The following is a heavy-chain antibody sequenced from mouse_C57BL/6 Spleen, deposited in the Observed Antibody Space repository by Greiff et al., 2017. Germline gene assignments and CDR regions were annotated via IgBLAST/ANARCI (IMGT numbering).Heavy chain of an antibody. J-gene: IGHJ4*01. D-gene: IGHD1-1*01. Sequence: ESGPGLVKPSQSLSLTCSVSGYSITSGYYWNWIRQYPGNKLEWMGYISYDGSNNYNPTLKKLISITRDTAKNQFFLKLNSVTTEATATYYCARDNYDGSSPEDYWGQGTSVTVSS. CDR2: ISYDGSN. V-gene: IGHV3-6*01. CDR3: ARDNYDGSSPEDY. CDR1: GYSITSGYY.